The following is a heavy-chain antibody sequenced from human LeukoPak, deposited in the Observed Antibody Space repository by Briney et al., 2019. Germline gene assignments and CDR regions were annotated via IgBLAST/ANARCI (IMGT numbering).Heavy chain of an antibody. CDR1: GVSISSGSYY. CDR2: IYTSGST. Sequence: PSETLSLTCTVSGVSISSGSYYWSWIRQPAGKGLEWIGRIYTSGSTNYNPSLKSRVTISVDTSKNQFSLKLSSVTAADTAVYYCARGTFSGYYLEPTDYWGQGTLVTVSS. D-gene: IGHD3-22*01. CDR3: ARGTFSGYYLEPTDY. J-gene: IGHJ4*02. V-gene: IGHV4-61*02.